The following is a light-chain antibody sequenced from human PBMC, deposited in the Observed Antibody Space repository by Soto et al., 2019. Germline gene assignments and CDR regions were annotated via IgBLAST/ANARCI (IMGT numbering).Light chain of an antibody. V-gene: IGKV3-20*01. CDR1: QTVLSSY. CDR2: GAS. J-gene: IGKJ1*01. Sequence: EIVLTQSPGTLSLSPGEEVTLSCRASQTVLSSYVAWYQQKPGQPPRLLIYGASTRAPGIPDRFSGSGSGTDFTLTISRLEPEDFGVFYCQQYGNPPQTFGQGTRVEV. CDR3: QQYGNPPQT.